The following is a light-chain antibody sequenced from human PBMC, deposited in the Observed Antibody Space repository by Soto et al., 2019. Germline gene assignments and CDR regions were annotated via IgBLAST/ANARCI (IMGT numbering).Light chain of an antibody. V-gene: IGKV3-20*01. Sequence: EIVLTQSPGTLSLSPGERATLSCRASQSVSSSYLGWYQQKVGQAPRLLIHGASSRATGIPDRFSGSGSGTDFTLTISRLEPEDFAVNYCQQYGSSSLTFGGGTKVEIK. CDR3: QQYGSSSLT. CDR2: GAS. J-gene: IGKJ4*01. CDR1: QSVSSSY.